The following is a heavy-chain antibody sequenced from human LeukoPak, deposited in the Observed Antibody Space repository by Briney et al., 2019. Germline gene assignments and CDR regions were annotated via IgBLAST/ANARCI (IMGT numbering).Heavy chain of an antibody. CDR2: IYTSGST. D-gene: IGHD2-15*01. CDR1: GCSISSYY. CDR3: ASSPSTVVDFDY. V-gene: IGHV4-4*07. J-gene: IGHJ4*02. Sequence: SETLSLTCTASGCSISSYYWSWIRQPAGKGLEWIGRIYTSGSTNYNPSLKSRVTMSVDTSKNQFSLKLSAVTAADTAVYYCASSPSTVVDFDYWGQGTLVTVSS.